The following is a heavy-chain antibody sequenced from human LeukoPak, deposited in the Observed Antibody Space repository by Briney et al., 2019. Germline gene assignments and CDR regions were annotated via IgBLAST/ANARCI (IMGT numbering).Heavy chain of an antibody. CDR3: ANGGGSGSYYTGY. J-gene: IGHJ4*02. CDR1: GGSFSGYY. CDR2: INRGGST. V-gene: IGHV4-34*01. Sequence: SETLSLTCAVYGGSFSGYYWSWIRQPPGKGLEWIGEINRGGSTNYNPSLTSRVTISVDTSKNQFSLKMNSETAADTAVYYCANGGGSGSYYTGYWGQGTLVTVSS. D-gene: IGHD3-10*01.